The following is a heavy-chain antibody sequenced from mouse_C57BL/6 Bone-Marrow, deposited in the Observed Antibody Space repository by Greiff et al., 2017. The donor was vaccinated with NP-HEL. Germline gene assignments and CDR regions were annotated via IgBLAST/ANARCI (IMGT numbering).Heavy chain of an antibody. V-gene: IGHV1-39*01. Sequence: EVKLQESGPELVKPGASVKISCKASGYSFTDYNMNWVKQSNGKSLEWIGVINPNYGTTSYNQKFKGKATLTVDQSSSKAYMQLNSLTSEDSAVYYCARSGGIYDGYYPPYFDYWGQGTTLTVSS. J-gene: IGHJ2*01. CDR1: GYSFTDYN. D-gene: IGHD2-3*01. CDR3: ARSGGIYDGYYPPYFDY. CDR2: INPNYGTT.